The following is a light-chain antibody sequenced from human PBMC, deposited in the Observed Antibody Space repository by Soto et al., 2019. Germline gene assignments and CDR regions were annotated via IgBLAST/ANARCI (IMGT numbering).Light chain of an antibody. CDR3: QQYGRSIMYT. CDR2: GAS. Sequence: DIVLTQSPGTLSLSPGESATLSCRAGRSLARNYLAWYQQKPGQAPRLLFYGASTRATGVPDRFSGSGSGTDFVLTISRLEPEDFAIYYCQQYGRSIMYTFGQGTKLEI. V-gene: IGKV3-20*01. J-gene: IGKJ2*01. CDR1: RSLARNY.